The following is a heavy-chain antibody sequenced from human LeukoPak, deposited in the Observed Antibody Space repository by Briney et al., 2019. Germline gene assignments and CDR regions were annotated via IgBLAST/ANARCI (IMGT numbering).Heavy chain of an antibody. CDR2: IRSDGSNK. J-gene: IGHJ4*02. Sequence: GGSLRLSCAGSGFSFSSYGMHWVRQAPGKGLEWMAFIRSDGSNKYYADSVKGRFTISRDNSKNTLYLQMNSLRAEDTAVYYCARRAGAYSHPYDYWGQGTLVTVSS. V-gene: IGHV3-30*02. CDR3: ARRAGAYSHPYDY. CDR1: GFSFSSYG. D-gene: IGHD4/OR15-4a*01.